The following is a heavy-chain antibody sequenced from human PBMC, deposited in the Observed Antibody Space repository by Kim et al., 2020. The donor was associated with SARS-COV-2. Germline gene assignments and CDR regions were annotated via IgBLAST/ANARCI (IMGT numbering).Heavy chain of an antibody. D-gene: IGHD1-26*01. Sequence: SETLSLTCTVSGYSISSGYYWGWIRQPPGKGLEWIGSIYHSGSTYYNPSLKSRVTISVDTSKNQFSLKLSSVTAADTAVYYCARVPYSGWFWAFDIWGQGTMVTVSS. CDR1: GYSISSGYY. CDR3: ARVPYSGWFWAFDI. V-gene: IGHV4-38-2*02. CDR2: IYHSGST. J-gene: IGHJ3*02.